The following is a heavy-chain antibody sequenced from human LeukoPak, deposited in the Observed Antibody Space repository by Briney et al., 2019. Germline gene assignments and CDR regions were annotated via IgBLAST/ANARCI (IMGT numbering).Heavy chain of an antibody. J-gene: IGHJ4*02. CDR2: ISNDGSNK. CDR1: GFTFSSYA. V-gene: IGHV3-30*14. CDR3: ARLPPGYSFSWYEYYFDY. D-gene: IGHD6-13*01. Sequence: PGGSLRLSCAASGFTFSSYAMHWVRQAPGKGLEWVAMISNDGSNKYKGDSVKGRFTISRDNSKNTLYLQMNSLRAEDTAVYYCARLPPGYSFSWYEYYFDYWGQGTLVTVSS.